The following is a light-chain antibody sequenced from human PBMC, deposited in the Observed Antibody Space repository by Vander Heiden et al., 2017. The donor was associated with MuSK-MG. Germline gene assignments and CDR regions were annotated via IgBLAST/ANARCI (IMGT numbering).Light chain of an antibody. J-gene: IGKJ2*01. Sequence: EIVLTQSPGTLSLSPGERATLSCRTTQTVSSDLVAWYQQRPGQAPSLVIYGQSRRATGIPDRFSGSGSGTDFTLIISRLEPEDFAVYFCQQDDTLPYTFGQGTKLEIK. CDR3: QQDDTLPYT. CDR1: QTVSSDL. V-gene: IGKV3-20*01. CDR2: GQS.